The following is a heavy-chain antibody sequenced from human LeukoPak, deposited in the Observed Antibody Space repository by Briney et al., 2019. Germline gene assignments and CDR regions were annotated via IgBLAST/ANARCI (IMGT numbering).Heavy chain of an antibody. V-gene: IGHV1-18*01. D-gene: IGHD6-13*01. CDR3: ARDSGRRYSPSWYFDL. Sequence: ASVKVSCKASGYTFTSYGISWVRQAPGQGLEWMGWISAYNGNTNYAQKLQGRVTMTTDTSTSTAYMELRSLRSDDTAVYYCARDSGRRYSPSWYFDLWGRGTLVTVSS. J-gene: IGHJ2*01. CDR1: GYTFTSYG. CDR2: ISAYNGNT.